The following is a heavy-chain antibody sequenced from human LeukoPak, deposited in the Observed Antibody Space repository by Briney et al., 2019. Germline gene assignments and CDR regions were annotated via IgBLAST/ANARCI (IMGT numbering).Heavy chain of an antibody. CDR2: ISYDGSNK. V-gene: IGHV3-30*18. CDR3: AKDLGTIFANPLDY. J-gene: IGHJ4*02. CDR1: GITFSSYG. Sequence: PGGSLRLSCAASGITFSSYGMHWVRQAPGKGLEWVAVISYDGSNKYYADSVKGRFTISRDNSKNTLYLQMNSLRAEDTAVYYCAKDLGTIFANPLDYWGQGTLVTVSS. D-gene: IGHD3-3*01.